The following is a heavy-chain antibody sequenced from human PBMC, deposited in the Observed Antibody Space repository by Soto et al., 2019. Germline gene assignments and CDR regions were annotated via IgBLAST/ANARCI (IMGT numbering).Heavy chain of an antibody. CDR1: GGSISSYY. V-gene: IGHV4-59*01. D-gene: IGHD6-19*01. J-gene: IGHJ5*02. CDR2: IYYSGCT. CDR3: ASLTRPYSSGWYWFDP. Sequence: LSLTCTVSGGSISSYYWSWIRQPPGKGLEWIGYIYYSGCTNYNPSLKSRVTISVDTSKNQFSLKLSSVTAADTAVYYCASLTRPYSSGWYWFDPWGQGTLVTVSS.